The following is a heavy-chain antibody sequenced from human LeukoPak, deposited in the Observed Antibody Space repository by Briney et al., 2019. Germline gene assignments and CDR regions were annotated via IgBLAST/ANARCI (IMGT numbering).Heavy chain of an antibody. V-gene: IGHV4-34*01. D-gene: IGHD5-18*01. CDR1: GGSFSGYY. Sequence: SETLSLTCAVYGGSFSGYYWSWIRQPPGKGLEWIGEINHSGSTNYNPFLKSRVTISGDTSKNQFSLKLSSVTAADTAVYFCARVGYSYVINDWSRTGLGAYPTKYYYHMDVWGQGTTVTVSS. J-gene: IGHJ6*03. CDR3: ARVGYSYVINDWSRTGLGAYPTKYYYHMDV. CDR2: INHSGST.